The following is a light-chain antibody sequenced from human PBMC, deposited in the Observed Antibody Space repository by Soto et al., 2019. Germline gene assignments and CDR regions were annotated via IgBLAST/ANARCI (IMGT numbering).Light chain of an antibody. V-gene: IGKV1-5*03. CDR2: KAS. CDR1: QTISSW. J-gene: IGKJ1*01. Sequence: DIQMTQSHSTLSGSVGDRVTITCRASQTISSWLAWYQQKPGKAPKLLIYKASTLKSGVPSRFSGSGSGTEFTLTISSLQPDDFATYYCQHYNSYSEAFGQGIKVDIK. CDR3: QHYNSYSEA.